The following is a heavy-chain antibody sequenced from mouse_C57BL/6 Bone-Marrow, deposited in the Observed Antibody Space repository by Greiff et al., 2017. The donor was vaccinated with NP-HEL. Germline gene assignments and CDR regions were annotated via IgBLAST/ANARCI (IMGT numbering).Heavy chain of an antibody. CDR3: ASPTVVATRYFDV. CDR1: GYTFTSYW. J-gene: IGHJ1*03. V-gene: IGHV1-50*01. D-gene: IGHD1-1*01. Sequence: QVQLQQPGAELVQPGASVKLSCKASGYTFTSYWMQWVQQRPGQGLEWIGEIDPSDSYTTSNQKFTGKAPLTVATSPSTAYMQLSSLTSEDSAVYYCASPTVVATRYFDVWGTGTTVTVSS. CDR2: IDPSDSYT.